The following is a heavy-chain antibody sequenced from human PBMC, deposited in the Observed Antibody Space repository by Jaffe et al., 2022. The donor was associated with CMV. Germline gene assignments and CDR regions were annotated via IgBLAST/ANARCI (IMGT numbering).Heavy chain of an antibody. V-gene: IGHV3-23*04. J-gene: IGHJ6*03. CDR2: ISGSGYTL. CDR3: AKGGTRFMEWSRTGWDSYDYYMGV. CDR1: GFSFNDYG. D-gene: IGHD3-3*01. Sequence: QLVESGGGLVQPGGSLRLSCAASGFSFNDYGMSWVRQAPGKGLEWVASISGSGYTLYYADSVKGRFTTSRDNSKKTLFLQMDSLGVEDTAIYYCAKGGTRFMEWSRTGWDSYDYYMGVWGKGTTVIVSS.